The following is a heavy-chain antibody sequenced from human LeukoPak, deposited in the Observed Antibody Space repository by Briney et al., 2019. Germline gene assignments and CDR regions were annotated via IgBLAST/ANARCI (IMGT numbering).Heavy chain of an antibody. CDR2: ISYDGSNK. J-gene: IGHJ4*02. CDR3: ARGSRDTGIN. Sequence: LSLTCTVSGGSISSSSYYWGWIRQPPGKGLEWVAVISYDGSNKYYADSVKGRFTISRDNSKNTLYLQMNSLRAEDTAVYYCARGSRDTGINWGQGTLVTVSS. CDR1: GGSISSSS. D-gene: IGHD1-14*01. V-gene: IGHV3-30-3*01.